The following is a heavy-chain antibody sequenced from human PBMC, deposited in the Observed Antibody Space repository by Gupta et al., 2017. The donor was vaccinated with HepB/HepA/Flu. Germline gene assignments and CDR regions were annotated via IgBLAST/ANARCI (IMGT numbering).Heavy chain of an antibody. Sequence: QVQLVQSGAEVKKTGASVKVSCKASGYTFSDYHIHWVRQAPGQGLEWMGSIKPKNGDTFYEQKFQGRVTLTRDTSMNLAYMDLNSLKSDDTAVYYCSRDEDLSRENAYDVWGQGTMVAVSS. CDR1: GYTFSDYH. CDR3: SRDEDLSRENAYDV. V-gene: IGHV1-2*02. D-gene: IGHD1-26*01. J-gene: IGHJ3*01. CDR2: IKPKNGDT.